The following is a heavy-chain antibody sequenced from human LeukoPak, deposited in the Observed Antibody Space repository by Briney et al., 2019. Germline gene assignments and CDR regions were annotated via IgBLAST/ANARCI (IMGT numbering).Heavy chain of an antibody. CDR3: ARDYGSGSYYMDY. CDR1: GFTFSSYS. J-gene: IGHJ4*02. Sequence: GGSLRLSCAASGFTFSSYSMNWVRRAPGKGLEWVSSISSSSSYIYYADSVKGRFTISRDNAKNSLYLQMNSLRAEDTAVYYCARDYGSGSYYMDYWGQGTLVTVSS. CDR2: ISSSSSYI. V-gene: IGHV3-21*01. D-gene: IGHD3-10*01.